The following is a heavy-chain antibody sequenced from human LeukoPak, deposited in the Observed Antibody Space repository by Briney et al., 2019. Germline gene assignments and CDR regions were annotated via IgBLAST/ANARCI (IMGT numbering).Heavy chain of an antibody. J-gene: IGHJ4*02. CDR1: GFTFSSYW. D-gene: IGHD3-22*01. V-gene: IGHV3-7*03. CDR2: IRQDRSEK. CDR3: AREGYYYDSSGYYYRYYFDY. Sequence: GGSLRLSCAASGFTFSSYWMSWVRQAPGKGLEWVANIRQDRSEKYYVDSVKGRFTISRDNAKNSLYLQMNSLRAEDTAVYYCAREGYYYDSSGYYYRYYFDYWGQGTLVTVSS.